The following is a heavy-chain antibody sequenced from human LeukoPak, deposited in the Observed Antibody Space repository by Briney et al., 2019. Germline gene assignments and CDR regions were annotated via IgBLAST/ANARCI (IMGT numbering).Heavy chain of an antibody. CDR1: GYTFTSYD. CDR3: ARGSPIGIAARLKYYYMDV. D-gene: IGHD6-6*01. V-gene: IGHV1-8*01. J-gene: IGHJ6*03. CDR2: MNPNSGNT. Sequence: ASVKVSCKASGYTFTSYDINWVRQATGQGLEWMGWMNPNSGNTGYAQKFQGRVTMTRNTSISTAYMELGSLRSEDTAVYYCARGSPIGIAARLKYYYMDVWGKGTTVTVSS.